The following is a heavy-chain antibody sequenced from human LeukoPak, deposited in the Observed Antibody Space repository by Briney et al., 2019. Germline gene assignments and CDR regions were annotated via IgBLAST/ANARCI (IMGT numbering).Heavy chain of an antibody. V-gene: IGHV4-61*02. CDR2: IYTSGST. Sequence: SETLSLTCTVSGGSISSGSYYWSWIRQPAGKGLEWIGRIYTSGSTNYNPSLKSRVTISVDTSKNQFSLKLSSVTAADTAVYYCARGAVADDYYFDYWGQRTLVTVSS. D-gene: IGHD6-19*01. CDR1: GGSISSGSYY. CDR3: ARGAVADDYYFDY. J-gene: IGHJ4*02.